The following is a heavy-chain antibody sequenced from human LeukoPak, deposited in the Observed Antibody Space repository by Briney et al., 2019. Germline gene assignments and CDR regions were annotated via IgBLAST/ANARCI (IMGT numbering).Heavy chain of an antibody. J-gene: IGHJ4*02. Sequence: SETLSLTCAVYGGSFSGYYWSWIRQPPGKGLEWIGEINHSGSTNYNPSLKSRVTISVDTSKNQFSLKLSSVTAADTAVYYCARMDYYGSGSTAVDYWGQGTLVTVSS. CDR2: INHSGST. CDR3: ARMDYYGSGSTAVDY. V-gene: IGHV4-34*01. D-gene: IGHD3-10*01. CDR1: GGSFSGYY.